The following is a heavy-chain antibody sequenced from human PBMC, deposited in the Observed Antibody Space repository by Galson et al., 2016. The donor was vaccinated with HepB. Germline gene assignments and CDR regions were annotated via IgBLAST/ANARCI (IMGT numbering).Heavy chain of an antibody. J-gene: IGHJ5*02. Sequence: SLRLSCAASGFNFSLFSMNWVRQVPGKGLEWLSYISGRGTNMYYADSLKGRFTISRENVKNTLYMRMNSLRNEDTAIYYCVTYSSGPGGEVPWGQGTLVTVSS. CDR2: ISGRGTNM. V-gene: IGHV3-48*02. CDR1: GFNFSLFS. D-gene: IGHD6-19*01. CDR3: VTYSSGPGGEVP.